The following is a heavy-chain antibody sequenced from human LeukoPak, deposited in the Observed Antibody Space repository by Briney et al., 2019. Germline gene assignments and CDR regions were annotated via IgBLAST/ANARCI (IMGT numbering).Heavy chain of an antibody. Sequence: SDTLSLTCTVSGGSVSSSSYYWSWIRQPPGKGLEWIGYIYYSGSASYNPSLKSRVTISVDTSKNQFSLKLSSVTAADTAVYYCARPQRELQTGGYGYWGQGTLVTVSS. CDR1: GGSVSSSSYY. V-gene: IGHV4-61*01. J-gene: IGHJ4*02. CDR2: IYYSGSA. D-gene: IGHD1-14*01. CDR3: ARPQRELQTGGYGY.